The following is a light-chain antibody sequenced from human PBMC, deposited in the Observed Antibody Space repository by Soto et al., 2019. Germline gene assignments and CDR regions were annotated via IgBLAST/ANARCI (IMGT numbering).Light chain of an antibody. CDR2: GVS. Sequence: QSVLTQPASVSGSPGQSITISCTGTSSGVGGYNYVSWYQQHPGKAPKLMIYGVSNRPSGVSSRFSGSKSGNTASLTISGLQAEDEADYYCSSYTSSSTLVVFGTGTKVTVL. CDR3: SSYTSSSTLVV. J-gene: IGLJ1*01. V-gene: IGLV2-14*01. CDR1: SSGVGGYNY.